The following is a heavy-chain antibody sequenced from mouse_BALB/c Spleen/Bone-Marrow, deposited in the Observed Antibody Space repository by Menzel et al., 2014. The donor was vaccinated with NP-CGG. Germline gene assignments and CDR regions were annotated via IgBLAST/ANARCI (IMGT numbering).Heavy chain of an antibody. CDR3: ARIYYYGRDY. CDR1: GYTFTNYW. CDR2: TNPSTGYT. J-gene: IGHJ2*01. D-gene: IGHD1-1*01. V-gene: IGHV1-7*01. Sequence: QVQLQQPGAELAKPGASVKMSCKASGYTFTNYWMRWVKQRPGQGLEWIGYTNPSTGYTEYNQKFKDKATLTADKSSSTAYMQLSSLTSEDSAVYYCARIYYYGRDYWGQGTTLTVSS.